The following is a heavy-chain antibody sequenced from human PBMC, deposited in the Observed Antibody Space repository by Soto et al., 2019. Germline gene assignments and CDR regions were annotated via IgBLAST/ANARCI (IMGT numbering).Heavy chain of an antibody. V-gene: IGHV3-53*01. CDR1: GFTVSSSY. Sequence: PGGSLRLSCAASGFTVSSSYLTWVRQAPGKGLEWVAILYTGTDTVYADSVKGRFTISRDSSTNTLYLQMHSLRAEDTAMYFCASSGYCRTYSGGYLVYWGQGALVTVSS. D-gene: IGHD2-15*01. CDR3: ASSGYCRTYSGGYLVY. CDR2: LYTGTDT. J-gene: IGHJ4*02.